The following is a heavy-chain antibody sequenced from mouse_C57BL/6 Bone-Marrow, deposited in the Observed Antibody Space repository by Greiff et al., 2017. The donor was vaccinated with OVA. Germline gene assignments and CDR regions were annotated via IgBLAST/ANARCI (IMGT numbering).Heavy chain of an antibody. D-gene: IGHD2-5*01. CDR1: GFNIKNTY. Sequence: SVAELVRPGASVKLSCTASGFNIKNTYMHWVKQRPEQGLEWIGRIDPANGNTKYAPKFQGKATITADTSSNTAYLQLSSLTSEDTAIYYCASDSNYDYYAMDYWGQGTSVTVSS. CDR3: ASDSNYDYYAMDY. J-gene: IGHJ4*01. V-gene: IGHV14-3*01. CDR2: IDPANGNT.